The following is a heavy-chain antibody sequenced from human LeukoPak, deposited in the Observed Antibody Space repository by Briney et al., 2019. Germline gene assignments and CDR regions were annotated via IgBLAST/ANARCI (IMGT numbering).Heavy chain of an antibody. Sequence: GGSLRLSCAASGFTFSSYSMNWVRQAPGKGLEWVSYISSSSSTIYYADSVKGRFTISRDNAKNSLYLQMNSLRAEDTAVYYCARDWRYGDYMGDYWGQGTLVTVSS. CDR1: GFTFSSYS. CDR3: ARDWRYGDYMGDY. J-gene: IGHJ4*02. CDR2: ISSSSSTI. V-gene: IGHV3-48*01. D-gene: IGHD4-17*01.